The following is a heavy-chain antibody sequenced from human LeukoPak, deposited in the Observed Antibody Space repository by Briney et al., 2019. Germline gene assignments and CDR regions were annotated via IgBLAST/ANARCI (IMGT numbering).Heavy chain of an antibody. D-gene: IGHD3-22*01. J-gene: IGHJ4*02. Sequence: GRSLRLSCAASGFTFSSYGMHWVRQAPGKGLEWVAVISYDGSNKYYADSVKGRFTISRDNSKNTLYLQMNSLRAEDTAVYYCASSGYYVDFDYWGQGTLVTVSS. CDR3: ASSGYYVDFDY. CDR1: GFTFSSYG. CDR2: ISYDGSNK. V-gene: IGHV3-30*03.